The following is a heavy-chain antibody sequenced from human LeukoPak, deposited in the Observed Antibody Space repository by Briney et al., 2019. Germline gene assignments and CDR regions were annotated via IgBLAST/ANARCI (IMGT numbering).Heavy chain of an antibody. CDR3: ARDHNWGPDY. V-gene: IGHV1-2*02. CDR1: GYTFTGYY. D-gene: IGHD7-27*01. Sequence: VSVKVSCKASGYTFTGYYMHWLRQAPGQGIEWMGWIHPGRGDTNIAQKFQGRVSLTRDMSISTAYMELSRLTSDDTAVYYCARDHNWGPDYWGQGTLVSVSS. J-gene: IGHJ4*02. CDR2: IHPGRGDT.